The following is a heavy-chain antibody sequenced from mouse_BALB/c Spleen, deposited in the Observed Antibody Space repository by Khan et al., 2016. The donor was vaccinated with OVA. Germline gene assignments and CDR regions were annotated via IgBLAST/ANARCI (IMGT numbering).Heavy chain of an antibody. V-gene: IGHV9-3-1*01. CDR3: ARPPYFSYTLDH. CDR2: INTYTGEQ. J-gene: IGHJ4*01. D-gene: IGHD2-10*01. CDR1: GYTFTNYG. Sequence: QIQLVQSGPELKKPGETVKISCKASGYTFTNYGMNWVKQSPGKALKWMGWINTYTGEQTYADDFKGRFAFSLETSASTAYLQINNLKNEDTATYFCARPPYFSYTLDHWGQGTSGTVSS.